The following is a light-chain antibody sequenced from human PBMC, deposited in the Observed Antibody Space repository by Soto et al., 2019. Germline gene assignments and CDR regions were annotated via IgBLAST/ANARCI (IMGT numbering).Light chain of an antibody. J-gene: IGKJ4*01. CDR3: QRSHSSPLT. CDR2: GAY. CDR1: QSISNC. V-gene: IGKV1-39*01. Sequence: IQMTQSPSSLSASVGDRVTITFRASQSISNCLNWYQQKPGRAPELLIYGAYSLQSGVPSRFRGSGSATDFTLTISSGQPEDSAADYCQRSHSSPLTFGGGTKVEFK.